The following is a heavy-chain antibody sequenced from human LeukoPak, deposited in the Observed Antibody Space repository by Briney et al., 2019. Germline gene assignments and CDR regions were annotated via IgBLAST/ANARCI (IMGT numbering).Heavy chain of an antibody. J-gene: IGHJ5*02. Sequence: PGGSLRLSCAASGFTFSSYWMSWVRQAPGKGLEWVANIKQDGSEKYYVDSVKGRFTISRDNAKNSLYLQMNSLRAEDTAVYYCARSFSRGLLRWFDPWGQGTLVTVSS. CDR1: GFTFSSYW. CDR3: ARSFSRGLLRWFDP. V-gene: IGHV3-7*01. D-gene: IGHD2-15*01. CDR2: IKQDGSEK.